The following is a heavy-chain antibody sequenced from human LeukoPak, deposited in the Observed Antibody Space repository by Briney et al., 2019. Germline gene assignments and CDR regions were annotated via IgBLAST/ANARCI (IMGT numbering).Heavy chain of an antibody. J-gene: IGHJ5*02. Sequence: KTSETLSLTCTVSGGSMRTTTYYWGWIRQPPGKGLEWIGSIYYNGGTYYNPSLKSRVTISLDTSNNQFSVKLNSVTAADTAVYYCVRESRIMTTVRYWFDPWGQGTLVTVSS. CDR1: GGSMRTTTYY. D-gene: IGHD1-1*01. CDR2: IYYNGGT. V-gene: IGHV4-39*07. CDR3: VRESRIMTTVRYWFDP.